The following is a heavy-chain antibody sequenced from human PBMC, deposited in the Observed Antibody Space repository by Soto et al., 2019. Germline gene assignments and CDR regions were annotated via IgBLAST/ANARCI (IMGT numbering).Heavy chain of an antibody. CDR3: ARWAVVPAAYYYGMDV. V-gene: IGHV4-31*03. J-gene: IGHJ6*02. Sequence: QVQLQESGPGLVKPSQTLSLTCTVSGGSISSGGYYWSWIRQHPGKGLEWIGYIYYSGSTYYNPSPKSRVTISVDTSKNQFSLKLSSVTAADTAVYYCARWAVVPAAYYYGMDVWGQGTTVTVSS. D-gene: IGHD2-2*01. CDR1: GGSISSGGYY. CDR2: IYYSGST.